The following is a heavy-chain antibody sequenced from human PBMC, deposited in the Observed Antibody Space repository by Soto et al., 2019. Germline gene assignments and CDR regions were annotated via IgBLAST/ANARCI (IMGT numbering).Heavy chain of an antibody. CDR1: GGTISSSSYY. CDR3: ARAEGDYVWGSYRHLGGYFDY. CDR2: IYYSGST. Sequence: QLQLQESGPGLVKPSETLSLTCTVSGGTISSSSYYWGWIRQPAGNGLEWIGSIYYSGSTYYKPSHKSQVSVSVDTSKNQFSLKRSSVTAVDTAVYYCARAEGDYVWGSYRHLGGYFDYWGQGTLVTVSS. V-gene: IGHV4-39*01. J-gene: IGHJ4*02. D-gene: IGHD3-16*02.